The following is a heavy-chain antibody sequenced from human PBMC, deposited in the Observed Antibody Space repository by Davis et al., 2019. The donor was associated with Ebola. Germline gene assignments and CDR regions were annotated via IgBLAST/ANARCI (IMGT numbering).Heavy chain of an antibody. CDR1: GFTFSSYD. CDR2: INTAGDT. J-gene: IGHJ5*02. CDR3: ARAGYYYDSSDYYEYPSWFDP. D-gene: IGHD3-22*01. V-gene: IGHV3-13*01. Sequence: ESLKISCAAPGFTFSSYDMYWVRQATGKGLECVSGINTAGDTYYVGSVKGRFTISRDNSKNTLYLQMSSLRAEDTAVYYCARAGYYYDSSDYYEYPSWFDPWGQGTLVTVSS.